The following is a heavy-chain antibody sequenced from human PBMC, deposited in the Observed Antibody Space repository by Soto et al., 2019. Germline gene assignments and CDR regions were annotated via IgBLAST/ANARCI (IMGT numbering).Heavy chain of an antibody. V-gene: IGHV4-34*01. J-gene: IGHJ4*02. D-gene: IGHD2-8*01. CDR1: GGSFSGYY. CDR2: INHSGST. Sequence: PSETLSLTCAVYGGSFSGYYWSWIRQPPGKGLEWIGEINHSGSTNYNPSLKSRVTISVDTSKNQFSLKLSSVTAADTAVYYCARHEGNGNVWPLDYWGQGILVTVSS. CDR3: ARHEGNGNVWPLDY.